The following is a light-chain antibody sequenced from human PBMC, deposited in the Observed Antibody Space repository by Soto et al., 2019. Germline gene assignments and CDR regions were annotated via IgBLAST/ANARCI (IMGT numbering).Light chain of an antibody. CDR3: QQYDTLLT. J-gene: IGKJ4*01. CDR1: QDIGKR. V-gene: IGKV1-33*01. Sequence: DIRMTQSPSSLSASVGDRVTITCQASQDIGKRLNWYQHKPGKAPKVLIYDASYLETGVPSRFSGRRSGTDFTFPISSLQPEDFATYYCQQYDTLLTFGGGTKVE. CDR2: DAS.